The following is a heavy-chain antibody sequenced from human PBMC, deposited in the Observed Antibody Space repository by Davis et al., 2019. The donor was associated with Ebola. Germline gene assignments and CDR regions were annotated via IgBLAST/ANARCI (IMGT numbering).Heavy chain of an antibody. CDR2: INPNSGDT. D-gene: IGHD2-15*01. J-gene: IGHJ4*02. Sequence: AASVKVSCKASGYTFTGYYIHWVRQAPGQGLEWMGWINPNSGDTKYSQKFQGWVTMTRDTPFSTAYMELNRLTSDDTAVYYCARDRVCSGATCYAYFDFWGQGTLVTVSS. CDR3: ARDRVCSGATCYAYFDF. V-gene: IGHV1-2*04. CDR1: GYTFTGYY.